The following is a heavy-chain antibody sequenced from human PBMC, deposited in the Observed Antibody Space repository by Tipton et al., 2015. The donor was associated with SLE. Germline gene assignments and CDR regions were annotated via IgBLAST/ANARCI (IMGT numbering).Heavy chain of an antibody. D-gene: IGHD6-19*01. CDR1: GASVRSTSYH. J-gene: IGHJ4*02. Sequence: TLSLTCFVSGASVRSTSYHWGWIRQPPGKGLEWIGNIYYDGTACSTPSLESRVSISVDTSKNQVSLRLASVTAADTAVYYCATVRLQRDGWYPWDFWGQGTLVTV. V-gene: IGHV4-39*07. CDR2: IYYDGTA. CDR3: ATVRLQRDGWYPWDF.